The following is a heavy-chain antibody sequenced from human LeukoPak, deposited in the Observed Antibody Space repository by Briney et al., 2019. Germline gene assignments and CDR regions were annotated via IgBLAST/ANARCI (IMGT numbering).Heavy chain of an antibody. J-gene: IGHJ3*02. CDR2: MNPNSGNT. V-gene: IGHV1-8*01. Sequence: ASVKVSCKASGYTFTSYDINWVRQAPGQGLEWMGWMNPNSGNTGYAQKFQGRVTMTRNTSISTAYMELSSLRSEDTAVYYCAISWGTAMVEYAFAIWGQGTMVTVSS. CDR1: GYTFTSYD. D-gene: IGHD5-18*01. CDR3: AISWGTAMVEYAFAI.